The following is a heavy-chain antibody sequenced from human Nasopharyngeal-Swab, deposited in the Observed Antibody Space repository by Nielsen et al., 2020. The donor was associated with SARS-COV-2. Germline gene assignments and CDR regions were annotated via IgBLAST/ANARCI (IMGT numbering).Heavy chain of an antibody. Sequence: SQTLSLTCTVSGGSISSYYWSWIRQPPGKGLEWIGYIYYSGSTNYNPSLKSRVTISVDTSKNQFPLKLSSVTAADTAVYYCARELRIGNFDYWGQGTLVTVSS. D-gene: IGHD2-15*01. V-gene: IGHV4-59*01. CDR2: IYYSGST. CDR3: ARELRIGNFDY. J-gene: IGHJ4*02. CDR1: GGSISSYY.